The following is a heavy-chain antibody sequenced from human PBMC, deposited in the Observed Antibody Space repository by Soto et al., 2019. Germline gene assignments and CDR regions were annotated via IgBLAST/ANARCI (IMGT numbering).Heavy chain of an antibody. CDR1: GGSTSSYY. CDR2: IYYSGST. V-gene: IGHV4-59*08. Sequence: SETLSLTCTVSGGSTSSYYWSWIRQPPGKGLEWIGYIYYSGSTNYNPSLKSRVTISVDTSKNQFSLKLSSVTAADTAVYYCARRYGYCFDYWGQGTQVTVSS. CDR3: ARRYGYCFDY. J-gene: IGHJ4*02. D-gene: IGHD4-17*01.